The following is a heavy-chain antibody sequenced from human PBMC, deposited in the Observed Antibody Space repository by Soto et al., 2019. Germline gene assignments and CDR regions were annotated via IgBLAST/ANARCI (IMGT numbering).Heavy chain of an antibody. CDR3: ARRYGSCFDK. CDR1: GGSISSYY. Sequence: QVQLQESGPGLVKPSETLSLTCTVSGGSISSYYWSWIRQPPGKGLEWIGYIYYSGSTNYNPSLKKQVNISGDTSKNQFSLKLSSVPGADKALYYCARRYGSCFDKRGQGTLVTFSS. J-gene: IGHJ4*02. CDR2: IYYSGST. D-gene: IGHD5-18*01. V-gene: IGHV4-59*08.